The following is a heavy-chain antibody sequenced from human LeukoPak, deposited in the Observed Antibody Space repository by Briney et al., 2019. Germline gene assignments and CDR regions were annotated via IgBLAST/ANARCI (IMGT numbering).Heavy chain of an antibody. Sequence: GGSLRLSCAASGFTLITSWMTWVRQAPGKGLEWVTNINREGSQIDYMDSVKGRFTISRDSANNALYLQMNSLRAEDTAVYYCARGGLTAGFDYWGQGTLVTVSS. V-gene: IGHV3-7*01. CDR2: INREGSQI. CDR3: ARGGLTAGFDY. J-gene: IGHJ4*02. CDR1: GFTLITSW.